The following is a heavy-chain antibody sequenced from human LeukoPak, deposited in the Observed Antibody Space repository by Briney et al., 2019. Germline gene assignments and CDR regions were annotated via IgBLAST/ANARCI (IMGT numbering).Heavy chain of an antibody. V-gene: IGHV1-2*02. D-gene: IGHD1-20*01. CDR1: GYTFTGYY. CDR3: AREGDNWNPDGWFDP. Sequence: GASVKVSCKPSGYTFTGYYMHWVRQAPGQGLEWMGWINPNSGGTNYAQKFQGRVTMTRDTSISTAYMELSRLRSDDTAVYYCAREGDNWNPDGWFDPWGQGTLVTVSS. J-gene: IGHJ5*02. CDR2: INPNSGGT.